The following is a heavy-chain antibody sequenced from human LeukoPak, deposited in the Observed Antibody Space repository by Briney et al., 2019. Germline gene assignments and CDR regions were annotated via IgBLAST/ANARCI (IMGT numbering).Heavy chain of an antibody. CDR2: ISTSSRNI. CDR1: GFTFSSYN. V-gene: IGHV3-48*02. D-gene: IGHD4-17*01. CDR3: ARSGDYGDYTAY. Sequence: GGSLRLSCAASGFTFSSYNMNWVRQAPGKGLEWVSYISTSSRNIQYADSVKGRFTISRDNAKNSVYLQMNNLRDEDTAVYYCARSGDYGDYTAYWGQGTLVTVSS. J-gene: IGHJ4*02.